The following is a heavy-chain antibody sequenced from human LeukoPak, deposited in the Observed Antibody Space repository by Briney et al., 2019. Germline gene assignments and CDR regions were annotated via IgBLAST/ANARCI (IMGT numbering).Heavy chain of an antibody. V-gene: IGHV4-4*07. CDR1: GGSISSYH. CDR2: IYTSGST. Sequence: SETLSLTCTVSGGSISSYHWSWIRQPAGKGLEWIGRIYTSGSTNYNPSLKSRVTMSVDTSKNQFSLKLSSATAADTAVYFCARGRVSSSTWYSTYYYYFYMDVWGKGTTVTVSS. CDR3: ARGRVSSSTWYSTYYYYFYMDV. J-gene: IGHJ6*03. D-gene: IGHD6-13*01.